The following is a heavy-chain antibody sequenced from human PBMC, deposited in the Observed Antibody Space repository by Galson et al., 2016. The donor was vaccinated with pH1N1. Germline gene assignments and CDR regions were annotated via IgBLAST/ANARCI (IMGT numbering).Heavy chain of an antibody. CDR1: GFTFSRHA. Sequence: SLRLSCAASGFTFSRHAMHWVRQAPGKGLEWVAVISYDGSNKYYADSVKGRFTISRDNSKNTLYLQMNSLRAEDTAVYFCARLVRGSYPDPLYYFDLWGQGTLVTVSS. J-gene: IGHJ4*02. V-gene: IGHV3-30*04. D-gene: IGHD1-26*01. CDR2: ISYDGSNK. CDR3: ARLVRGSYPDPLYYFDL.